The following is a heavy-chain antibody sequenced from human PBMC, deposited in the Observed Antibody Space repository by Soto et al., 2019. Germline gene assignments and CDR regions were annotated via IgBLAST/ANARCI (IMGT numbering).Heavy chain of an antibody. D-gene: IGHD3-16*01. J-gene: IGHJ4*02. V-gene: IGHV4-59*12. CDR3: VRDRGAVWGNYPKRAPKFDS. CDR1: GGSISGYY. CDR2: IYSGNT. Sequence: SETLSLTCTISGGSISGYYWTWIRQSPGKGLEYIRYIYSGNTNYNPSLNSRVTISVDTSKNQFSLKLSSVTAADKAIYYCVRDRGAVWGNYPKRAPKFDSWGQGTPVTVSS.